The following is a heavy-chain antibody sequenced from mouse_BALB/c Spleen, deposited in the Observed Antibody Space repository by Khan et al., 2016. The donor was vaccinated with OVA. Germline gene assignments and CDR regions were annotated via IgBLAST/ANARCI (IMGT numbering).Heavy chain of an antibody. J-gene: IGHJ2*01. V-gene: IGHV2-2*02. CDR2: IWSSGIT. D-gene: IGHD1-1*02. CDR3: ARNRNGYFDY. CDR1: DFSLTNYG. Sequence: QVQLKQSGPGLVQPSQSLSITCTVSDFSLTNYGVHWVRQSPGKGLEWLGVIWSSGITDYNATFMSRLSISRDISKSQVFFKMNSLQANDTGIYYCARNRNGYFDYWGQGTTLTGSS.